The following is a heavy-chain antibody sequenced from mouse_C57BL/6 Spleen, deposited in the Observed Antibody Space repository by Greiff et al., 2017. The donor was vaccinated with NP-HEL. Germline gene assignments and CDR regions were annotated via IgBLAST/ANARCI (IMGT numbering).Heavy chain of an antibody. CDR3: ASNYDSAWFAY. D-gene: IGHD2-4*01. CDR2: ISSGSSTI. CDR1: GFTFSDYG. Sequence: EVNLVESGGGLVKPGGSLKLSCAASGFTFSDYGMHWVRQAPEKGLEWVAYISSGSSTIYYADTVKGRFTISRDNAKNTLFLQMTILRSEDTAMYYCASNYDSAWFAYWGQGTLVTVSA. J-gene: IGHJ3*01. V-gene: IGHV5-17*01.